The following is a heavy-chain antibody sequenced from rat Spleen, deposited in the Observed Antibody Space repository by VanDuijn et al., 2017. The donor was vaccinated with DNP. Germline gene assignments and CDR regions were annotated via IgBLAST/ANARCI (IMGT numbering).Heavy chain of an antibody. CDR1: GFTFNNYV. CDR3: ATHRLRVFHY. J-gene: IGHJ2*01. Sequence: EVQLVESGGDLLQPGRSLKLSCAASGFTFNNYVMAWVRQTPTKGLEWVAHITNTGSTSYYRDSVQGRFTISRDNAKSTLYLQMDSLRSEDTATYYCATHRLRVFHYWGQGVMVTVSS. V-gene: IGHV5S23*01. CDR2: ITNTGSTS. D-gene: IGHD1-7*01.